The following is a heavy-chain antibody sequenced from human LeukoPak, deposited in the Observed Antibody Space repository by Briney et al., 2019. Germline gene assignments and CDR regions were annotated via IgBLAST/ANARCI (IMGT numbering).Heavy chain of an antibody. CDR2: IYTSGST. CDR1: GGSISSSSYY. D-gene: IGHD3-10*01. J-gene: IGHJ6*03. CDR3: ARGYYGSGFMDV. Sequence: SETLSLTCTVSGGSISSSSYYWSWIRQPAGKGLEWIGRIYTSGSTNYNPSLKSRVTISVDTSKNQFSLKLSSVTAADTAVYYCARGYYGSGFMDVWGKGTTVTISS. V-gene: IGHV4-61*02.